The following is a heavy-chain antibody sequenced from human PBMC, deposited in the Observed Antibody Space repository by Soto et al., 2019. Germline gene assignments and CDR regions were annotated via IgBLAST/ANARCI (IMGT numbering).Heavy chain of an antibody. Sequence: EVQLLESGGGLVQPGGSLRLSCAASGFTFSSYAMSWVRQAPGKGLEWVSAISGSGGSTYYADSVKGRFTISRDNSKNTLYLQMNSLRAEDTAVYYCAKGAGANPWYYYGMDVWGQGTTVTVSS. CDR2: ISGSGGST. J-gene: IGHJ6*02. CDR1: GFTFSSYA. V-gene: IGHV3-23*01. D-gene: IGHD3-10*01. CDR3: AKGAGANPWYYYGMDV.